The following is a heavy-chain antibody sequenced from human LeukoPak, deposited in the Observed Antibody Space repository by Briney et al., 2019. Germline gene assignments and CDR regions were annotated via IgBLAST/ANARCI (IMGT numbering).Heavy chain of an antibody. V-gene: IGHV3-23*01. CDR2: IRSNGDTT. Sequence: GGSLRLPCAASGFTFSSYGFHWVRQAPGKGLEWVSTIRSNGDTTYNADSVKGRFTISRDNSKNTLYLELNSLRVEDTATFYCAKGQELDDGVFDSWGQGTMVTVSS. CDR1: GFTFSSYG. CDR3: AKGQELDDGVFDS. J-gene: IGHJ4*02. D-gene: IGHD1-1*01.